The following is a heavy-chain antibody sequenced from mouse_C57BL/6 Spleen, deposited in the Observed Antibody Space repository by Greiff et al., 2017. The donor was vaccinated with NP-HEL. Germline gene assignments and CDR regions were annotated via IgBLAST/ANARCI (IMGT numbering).Heavy chain of an antibody. CDR2: IDPANGNT. CDR3: ALAYYSKKYAMDY. J-gene: IGHJ4*01. CDR1: GFNIKNTY. D-gene: IGHD2-5*01. V-gene: IGHV14-3*01. Sequence: EVQLQESVAELVRPGASVKLSCTASGFNIKNTYMHWVKQRPEQGLEWIGRIDPANGNTKYAPKFQGKATITAYTSSNTAYLQLSSLTSEDTAIYYCALAYYSKKYAMDYWGQGTSVTVSS.